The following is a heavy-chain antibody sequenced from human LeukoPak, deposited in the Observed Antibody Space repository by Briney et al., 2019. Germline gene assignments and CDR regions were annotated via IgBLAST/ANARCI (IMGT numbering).Heavy chain of an antibody. D-gene: IGHD3-22*01. CDR2: ISYSGST. CDR3: ARVGSYFDSNRPKGLVTDY. V-gene: IGHV4-39*07. J-gene: IGHJ4*02. Sequence: SETLSLTCTVSGGSISDTVNHWGWIRQPPGKGLEYIGRISYSGSTYYNPSLKSRVAISVDTSKNQFSLKLSSVTAADTAVYYCARVGSYFDSNRPKGLVTDYWGQGTLVTVSS. CDR1: GGSISDTVNH.